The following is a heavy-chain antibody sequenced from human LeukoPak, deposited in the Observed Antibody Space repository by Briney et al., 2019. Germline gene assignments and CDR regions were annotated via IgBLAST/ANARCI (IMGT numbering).Heavy chain of an antibody. CDR1: EGTFSSYA. V-gene: IGHV1-69*01. CDR2: IIPIFGTA. J-gene: IGHJ4*02. D-gene: IGHD4-17*01. Sequence: ASVNVSCKASEGTFSSYAISWVREAPGHRLEWMGGIIPIFGTANYAQKFQGRVTITADESTSTAYMELSSLRSEDTAVYYCAGSYGDYATIDYWGQGTLVTVSS. CDR3: AGSYGDYATIDY.